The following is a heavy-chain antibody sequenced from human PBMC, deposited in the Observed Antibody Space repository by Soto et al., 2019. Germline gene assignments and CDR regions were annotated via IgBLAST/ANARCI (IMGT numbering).Heavy chain of an antibody. J-gene: IGHJ4*01. Sequence: SETLSLTCAVYGGSFSGYYWSWIRQPPGKGLEWIGEINHSGSTNYNPSLKSRVTISVDTSKNQFSLKLSSVTAADTAVYYCARAITETNEDYWGQGTLVTVSS. D-gene: IGHD1-20*01. CDR2: INHSGST. V-gene: IGHV4-34*01. CDR1: GGSFSGYY. CDR3: ARAITETNEDY.